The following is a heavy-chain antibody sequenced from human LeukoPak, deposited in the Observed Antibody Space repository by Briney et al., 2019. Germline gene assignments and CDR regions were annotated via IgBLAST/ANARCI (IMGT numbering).Heavy chain of an antibody. V-gene: IGHV3-30*03. J-gene: IGHJ6*03. CDR2: ISHDGSNK. Sequence: GRSLRLSCAASGFTFSSYGMHWVRQAPGKGLEWVAVISHDGSNKYYADSVKGRFTISRDNSKNTLYLQMNSLRAEDTAVYYCARDNRYQLLHQDYYYMDVWGKGTTVTVSS. CDR1: GFTFSSYG. D-gene: IGHD2-2*01. CDR3: ARDNRYQLLHQDYYYMDV.